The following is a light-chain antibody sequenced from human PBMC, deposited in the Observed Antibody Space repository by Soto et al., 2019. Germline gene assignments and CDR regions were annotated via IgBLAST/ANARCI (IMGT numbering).Light chain of an antibody. J-gene: IGLJ2*01. Sequence: QSALTQPASVSGSPGQSITISCTGTSSDVGSYNLVSWYQHHPGKARKFIIYEDNKRPSGVSNRFSGSKSVNTASLTISGLQAEDEADYYFCAYVRSNALLFGGGTKLTVL. CDR3: CAYVRSNALL. CDR2: EDN. V-gene: IGLV2-23*01. CDR1: SSDVGSYNL.